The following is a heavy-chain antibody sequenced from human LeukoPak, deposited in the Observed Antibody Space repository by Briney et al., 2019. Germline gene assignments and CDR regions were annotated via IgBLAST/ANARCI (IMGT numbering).Heavy chain of an antibody. J-gene: IGHJ4*02. CDR3: ARSTPIDY. CDR2: ISSSSSNI. V-gene: IGHV3-48*01. Sequence: PGGSLRLCCAASGFTFSSYGMHWVRRAPGKGLEWVSYISSSSSNIDYADSVKGRFTISRDNAKNSLYLQMNSLRAEDTAVYYCARSTPIDYWGQGTLVTVSS. CDR1: GFTFSSYG. D-gene: IGHD2-15*01.